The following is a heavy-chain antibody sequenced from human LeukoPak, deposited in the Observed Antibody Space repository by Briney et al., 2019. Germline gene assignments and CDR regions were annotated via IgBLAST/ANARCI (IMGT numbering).Heavy chain of an antibody. CDR2: IIPILGIA. CDR1: GGTFSTYT. J-gene: IGHJ4*02. CDR3: ARGPDYTSGSPYLDY. D-gene: IGHD3-10*01. Sequence: SVKVSCKASGGTFSTYTINWVRQAPGQGLEWMGRIIPILGIANYAQKFQGRVTITADKSTSTAYMELSSLRSEDTAVYYCARGPDYTSGSPYLDYWGQGTLVTVSS. V-gene: IGHV1-69*02.